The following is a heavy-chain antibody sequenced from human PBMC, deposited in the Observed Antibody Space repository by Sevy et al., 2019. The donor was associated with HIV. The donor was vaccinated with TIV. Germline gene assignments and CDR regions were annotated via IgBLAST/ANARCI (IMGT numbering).Heavy chain of an antibody. CDR3: ARDRIHYYGSGSYYYYYYGMDV. Sequence: GGSLRLSCAASGFTFSSYWMSWVRQAPGKGLEWVANIKQDGSEKYYVDSVKGRFTISRDNAKNSLYLQMNSLRAEDTAVYYCARDRIHYYGSGSYYYYYYGMDVWGQGTTATVSS. CDR2: IKQDGSEK. D-gene: IGHD3-10*01. V-gene: IGHV3-7*01. J-gene: IGHJ6*02. CDR1: GFTFSSYW.